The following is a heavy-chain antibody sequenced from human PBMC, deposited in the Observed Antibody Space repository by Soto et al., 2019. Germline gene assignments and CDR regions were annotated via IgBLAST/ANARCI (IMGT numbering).Heavy chain of an antibody. CDR3: ATYYYGSGSYYYYYYGMDV. J-gene: IGHJ6*01. D-gene: IGHD3-10*01. Sequence: VTCQASGYTITGYYRHWVRQAPGQGLEWMGWINPNSGATNYAQKFQGRVTMTGDTSISTAYMELSRLRSDDTAVYYRATYYYGSGSYYYYYYGMDVWGHGTTVTVSS. CDR2: INPNSGAT. CDR1: GYTITGYY. V-gene: IGHV1-2*02.